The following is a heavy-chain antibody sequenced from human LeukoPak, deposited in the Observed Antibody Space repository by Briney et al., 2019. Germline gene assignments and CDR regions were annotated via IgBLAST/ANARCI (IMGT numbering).Heavy chain of an antibody. V-gene: IGHV1-69*13. CDR2: IIPIFGTA. D-gene: IGHD3-3*01. CDR1: GGTFSSYA. Sequence: SVKVSCKASGGTFSSYAISWVRQAPGQGLEWMGGIIPIFGTANYAQKFQGRVTITADESTSTAYMELSSLRSEDAAVYYCARGRTIFGVVNYYYYYMDVWGKGTTVTVSS. J-gene: IGHJ6*03. CDR3: ARGRTIFGVVNYYYYYMDV.